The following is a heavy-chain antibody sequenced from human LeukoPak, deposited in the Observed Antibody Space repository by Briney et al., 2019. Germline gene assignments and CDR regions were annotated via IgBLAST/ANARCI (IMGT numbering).Heavy chain of an antibody. CDR2: ISDTGKT. CDR3: AGHSGSTRYFDY. D-gene: IGHD1-26*01. V-gene: IGHV4-59*01. Sequence: SETLSLTCSVSGASLSSYYWDWLRQSPGKGLEWIGYISDTGKTDSNPSLKSRVSISLDMSKKQFSLRLRSVTAADTAVYYCAGHSGSTRYFDYWGQGTLVTVSS. CDR1: GASLSSYY. J-gene: IGHJ4*02.